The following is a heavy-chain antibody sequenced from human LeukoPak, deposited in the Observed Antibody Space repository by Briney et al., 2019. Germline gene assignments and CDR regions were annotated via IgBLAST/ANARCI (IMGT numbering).Heavy chain of an antibody. V-gene: IGHV3-48*03. CDR3: ARVIVVAGTYLDY. Sequence: GGSLRLSCAASGFTFSSYEMSWVRQAPGKGLEWVAYISSSGRTIYYADSVKGRFTISRDNAKNSLYLQMNSLRAEDTAVYYCARVIVVAGTYLDYWGQGTLVTVSS. D-gene: IGHD6-19*01. CDR2: ISSSGRTI. J-gene: IGHJ4*02. CDR1: GFTFSSYE.